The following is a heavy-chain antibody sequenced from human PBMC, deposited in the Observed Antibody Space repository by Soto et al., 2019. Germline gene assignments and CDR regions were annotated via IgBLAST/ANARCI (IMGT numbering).Heavy chain of an antibody. J-gene: IGHJ6*02. CDR1: GYTFVSHG. CDR2: ISAKNGNT. D-gene: IGHD2-2*01. CDR3: ARVTSSIVVVPDYGMDV. Sequence: ASVKVSCKASGYTFVSHGINWVRQAPGQGLEWMGWISAKNGNTKFAQKFQGRVTLTTDTSTSTAYMELRSLRSDDTATYYCARVTSSIVVVPDYGMDVWGQGTTVTAP. V-gene: IGHV1-18*04.